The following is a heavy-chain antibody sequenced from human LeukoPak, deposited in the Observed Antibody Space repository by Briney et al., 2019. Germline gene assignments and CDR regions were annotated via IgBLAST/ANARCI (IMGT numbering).Heavy chain of an antibody. J-gene: IGHJ4*02. CDR1: GFTFSSYA. CDR2: ISGSGGTT. CDR3: ARNFPTMVTSFDY. D-gene: IGHD4-23*01. V-gene: IGHV3-23*01. Sequence: PGGSLRLSCAASGFTFSSYAMSWVRQAPGKGLEWVAYISGSGGTTYYADSVKGRFTISRDNSKNTLFLQMNSLRAEDTAVYYCARNFPTMVTSFDYWGQGTLVTVSS.